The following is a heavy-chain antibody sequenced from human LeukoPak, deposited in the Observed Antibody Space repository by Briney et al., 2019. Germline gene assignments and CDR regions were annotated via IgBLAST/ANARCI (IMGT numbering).Heavy chain of an antibody. Sequence: PSETLSLTCAVYGGSFSGYYWSWIRQPPGKGLECIGEINHSGSTNYNSSLKSRVTISVDTSKNQFSLKLSSVTAADTAVYYCARIAAAENYWGQGTLVTVSS. CDR2: INHSGST. J-gene: IGHJ4*02. V-gene: IGHV4-34*01. CDR1: GGSFSGYY. CDR3: ARIAAAENY. D-gene: IGHD6-13*01.